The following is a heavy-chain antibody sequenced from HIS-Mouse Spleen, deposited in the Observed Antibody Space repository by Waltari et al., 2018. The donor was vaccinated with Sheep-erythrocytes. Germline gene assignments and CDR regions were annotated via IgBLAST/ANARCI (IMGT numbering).Heavy chain of an antibody. J-gene: IGHJ3*02. CDR3: ARGHPDYGDYDAFDI. V-gene: IGHV3-53*01. D-gene: IGHD4-17*01. CDR1: GFTVSSNY. CDR2: IYSGGST. Sequence: EVQLVESGGGLIQPGGSLRLSCAASGFTVSSNYMSCVRQAPGKGLGGVSVIYSGGSTYYADSVKGRFTISRDNSKNTLYLQMNSLRAEDTAVYYCARGHPDYGDYDAFDIWGQGTMVTVSS.